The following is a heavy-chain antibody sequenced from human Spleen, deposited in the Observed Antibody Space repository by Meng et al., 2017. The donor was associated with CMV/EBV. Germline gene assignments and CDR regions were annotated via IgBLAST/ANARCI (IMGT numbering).Heavy chain of an antibody. D-gene: IGHD5-24*01. J-gene: IGHJ4*02. V-gene: IGHV4-34*01. Sequence: QVQLPKWGAGLLTPSETLSLTCAVYGGSFSGYYWSWIRQPPGKGLEWIGEINHSGSTNYNPSLKSRVTISVDTSKNQFSLKLSSVTAADTAVYYCARGRRGYNSWGQGTLVTVSS. CDR1: GGSFSGYY. CDR2: INHSGST. CDR3: ARGRRGYNS.